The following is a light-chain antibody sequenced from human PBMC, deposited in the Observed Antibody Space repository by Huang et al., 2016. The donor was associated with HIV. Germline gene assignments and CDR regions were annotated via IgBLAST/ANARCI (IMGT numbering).Light chain of an antibody. Sequence: EIVLTQSPATLSLSPGKRATLSCRASQSVNSYLACYQQKPGQAPRLLIYDAANRATGSPARFSGSGSGTDFTLTISNVQSEDCAVYYCQQRSAWPLTFGGGTKVEI. CDR2: DAA. CDR1: QSVNSY. J-gene: IGKJ4*01. CDR3: QQRSAWPLT. V-gene: IGKV3-11*01.